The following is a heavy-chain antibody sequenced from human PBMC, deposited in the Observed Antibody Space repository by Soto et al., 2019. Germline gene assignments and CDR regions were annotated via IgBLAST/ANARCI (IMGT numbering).Heavy chain of an antibody. CDR3: ARGLMLWFGELPRRGGYYYCMDV. J-gene: IGHJ6*03. CDR2: INDSVDI. CDR1: GGSFSGYQ. V-gene: IGHV4-34*01. Sequence: QVQLQQWGAGLLKPSETLSLTCAVYGGSFSGYQWSWIRQTPGKGLEWIGGINDSVDINYNPSLKSRGTILVAPPKKPISLRLSSGTAADTAVYYWARGLMLWFGELPRRGGYYYCMDVWCKGTTVTVSS. D-gene: IGHD3-10*01.